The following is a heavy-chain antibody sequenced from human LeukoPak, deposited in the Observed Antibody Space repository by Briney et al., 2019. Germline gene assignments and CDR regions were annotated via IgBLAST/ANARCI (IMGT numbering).Heavy chain of an antibody. J-gene: IGHJ4*02. CDR3: ARVGTEIRYFDWQV. V-gene: IGHV3-7*04. Sequence: GGSLRLSCAASGFTVSSNYMSWVRQAPGKGLEWVANIKQDGSEKYYVDSVKGRFTISRDNAKNSLYLQMSSLRAEDTAVYYCARVGTEIRYFDWQVWGQGTLVTVSS. D-gene: IGHD3-9*01. CDR2: IKQDGSEK. CDR1: GFTVSSNY.